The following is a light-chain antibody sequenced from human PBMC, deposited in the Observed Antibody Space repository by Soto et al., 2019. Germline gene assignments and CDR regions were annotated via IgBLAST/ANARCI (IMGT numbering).Light chain of an antibody. J-gene: IGKJ2*01. CDR3: QQYNNWPPYT. CDR2: DTS. Sequence: EIVLTQSPGTLSLSPGERATLSCRASQSVSSYLAWYQQKPGQAPRLLIYDTSNRATGIPARFSGSGSGTDFTLTISSLEPEDFAVYYCQQYNNWPPYTFGQGTKVDIK. V-gene: IGKV3-11*01. CDR1: QSVSSY.